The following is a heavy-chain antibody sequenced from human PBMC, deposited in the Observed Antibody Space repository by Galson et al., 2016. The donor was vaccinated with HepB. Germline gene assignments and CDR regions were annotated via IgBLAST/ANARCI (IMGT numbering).Heavy chain of an antibody. Sequence: SLRLSCAGSGFTFSSYWMTWVRQAPGKGLEWVANINRDGSVTHYVDSVEGRFTISRDNAKNSLFLQMNSLRVEDTAVYYCARDLALYCNSTSTNCYRGFDPWGQGTLVTVSS. CDR2: INRDGSVT. CDR1: GFTFSSYW. V-gene: IGHV3-7*03. J-gene: IGHJ5*02. CDR3: ARDLALYCNSTSTNCYRGFDP. D-gene: IGHD2/OR15-2a*01.